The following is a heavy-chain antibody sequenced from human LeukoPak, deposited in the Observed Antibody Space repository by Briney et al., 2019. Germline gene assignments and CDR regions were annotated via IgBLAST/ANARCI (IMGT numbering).Heavy chain of an antibody. J-gene: IGHJ3*02. CDR1: GFAFSSFD. D-gene: IGHD3-10*01. CDR2: ILKNGDT. CDR3: ARDRFGERTFEK. V-gene: IGHV3-13*01. Sequence: TGGSLRLSCAASGFAFSSFDMLWVRQSPRKGLEWVARILKNGDTDYGASVEGRFTISRENAKSYVYLQMNSLRDGDTAVYYCARDRFGERTFEKWGQGTMVTVSS.